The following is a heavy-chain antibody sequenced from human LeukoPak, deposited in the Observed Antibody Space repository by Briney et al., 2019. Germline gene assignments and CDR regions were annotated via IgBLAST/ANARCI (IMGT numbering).Heavy chain of an antibody. CDR2: INPNSGGT. V-gene: IGHV1-2*02. D-gene: IGHD3-16*01. CDR3: ARSPVTTFEGD. CDR1: GYILTGYY. J-gene: IGHJ4*02. Sequence: ASVQVSRKASGYILTGYYMHWVRQAPGQGLEWMGWINPNSGGTNYAQKFQGRVTMTRDTSISTAYMELSRLRSGDTAVYYCARSPVTTFEGDWGQGTLVTVSS.